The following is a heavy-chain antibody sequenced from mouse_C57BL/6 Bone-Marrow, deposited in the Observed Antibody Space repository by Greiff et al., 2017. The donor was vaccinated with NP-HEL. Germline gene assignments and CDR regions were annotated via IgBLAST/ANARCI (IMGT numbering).Heavy chain of an antibody. CDR2: IWSDGST. D-gene: IGHD1-1*01. CDR3: ARHGYYGSNAMDY. Sequence: VQLQESGPGLVAPSQSLSITCTVSGFSLTSYGVHWVRQPPGKGLEWLVVIWSDGSTTYNSALKSRLSISKDNSKSQVFLKMNSLQTDDTAMYYCARHGYYGSNAMDYWGQGTSVTVSS. J-gene: IGHJ4*01. V-gene: IGHV2-6-1*01. CDR1: GFSLTSYG.